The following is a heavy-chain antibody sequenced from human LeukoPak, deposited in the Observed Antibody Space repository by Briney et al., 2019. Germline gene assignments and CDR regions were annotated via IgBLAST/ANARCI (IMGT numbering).Heavy chain of an antibody. V-gene: IGHV3-21*01. CDR1: GFTFSSYS. D-gene: IGHD3-22*01. J-gene: IGHJ2*01. CDR3: ARDFFSSGSGLWYFDL. Sequence: GGSLRLSCAASGFTFSSYSVNWVRQAPGKGLEWVSSISSSSSYIYYADSVKGRFTISRDNAKNSLYLQMNSLRAEDTAVYYCARDFFSSGSGLWYFDLWGRDTLVTVSS. CDR2: ISSSSSYI.